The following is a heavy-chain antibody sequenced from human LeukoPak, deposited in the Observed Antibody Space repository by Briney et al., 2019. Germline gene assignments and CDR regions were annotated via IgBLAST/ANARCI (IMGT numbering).Heavy chain of an antibody. CDR1: GGSFSGYY. CDR3: AKDKETY. CDR2: ISGSGGST. V-gene: IGHV3-23*01. J-gene: IGHJ4*02. Sequence: ETPSLTCAVYGGSFSGYYWSWVRQAPGKGLEWVSAISGSGGSTYYADSVKGRFTISRDNSKNTLYLQMNSLRAEDTALYYCAKDKETYWGQGTLVTVAS.